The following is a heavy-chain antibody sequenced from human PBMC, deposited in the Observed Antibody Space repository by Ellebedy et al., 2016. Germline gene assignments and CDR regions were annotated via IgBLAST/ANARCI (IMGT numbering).Heavy chain of an antibody. CDR2: ISSSSDYI. V-gene: IGHV3-21*01. D-gene: IGHD2-15*01. CDR3: ARAVWNSGAGCYDY. CDR1: GFTFNTYS. J-gene: IGHJ4*02. Sequence: GESLKISCAATGFTFNTYSMNWVRQAPGKGLEWVSSISSSSDYIYYADSVKGRFTISRDNAKNSLYLQMNSLRAEDTALYYCARAVWNSGAGCYDYWGQGTLVTVSS.